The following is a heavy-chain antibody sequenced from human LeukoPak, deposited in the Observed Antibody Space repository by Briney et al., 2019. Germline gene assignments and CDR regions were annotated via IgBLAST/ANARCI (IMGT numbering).Heavy chain of an antibody. Sequence: PSETLSLTCAVSGYSISSGYFWGWIRQPPGKGLEWIGSFYHSGSTHYNPSLRSRVTISVDTSKNQFSLNLSSVTAADTAVYHCARHDFYSNYPHNWFDPWGQGTLVTISS. CDR3: ARHDFYSNYPHNWFDP. V-gene: IGHV4-38-2*01. J-gene: IGHJ5*02. D-gene: IGHD4-11*01. CDR2: FYHSGST. CDR1: GYSISSGYF.